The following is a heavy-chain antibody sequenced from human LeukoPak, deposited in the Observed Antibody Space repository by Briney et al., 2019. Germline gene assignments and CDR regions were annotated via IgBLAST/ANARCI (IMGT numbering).Heavy chain of an antibody. CDR2: ISWNSGSI. Sequence: GGSLRLSCAASGFTFDDYAMHWVRHAPGKGLEWVSGISWNSGSIGYADSVKGRFTISRDNAKNSLYLQMNSLRAEDTALYYCAKDYTAVVRGTDYWGQGTLVTVSS. CDR3: AKDYTAVVRGTDY. J-gene: IGHJ4*02. D-gene: IGHD5-18*01. V-gene: IGHV3-9*01. CDR1: GFTFDDYA.